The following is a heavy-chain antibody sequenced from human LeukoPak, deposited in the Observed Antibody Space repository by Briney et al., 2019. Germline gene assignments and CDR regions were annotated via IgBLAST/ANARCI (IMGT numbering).Heavy chain of an antibody. J-gene: IGHJ4*02. V-gene: IGHV3-23*05. CDR1: GISFSAYA. CDR3: AKRYCSGGYCYWGYAFDY. D-gene: IGHD2-15*01. CDR2: ISNSGSDT. Sequence: GGSLRPSCAASGISFSAYAMSWVRQAPGKGLEWVSSISNSGSDTNYADSVKGRFTISRDNSKNVLYLQRSSLNAEDTAVYYCAKRYCSGGYCYWGYAFDYWGQGTLVTVSS.